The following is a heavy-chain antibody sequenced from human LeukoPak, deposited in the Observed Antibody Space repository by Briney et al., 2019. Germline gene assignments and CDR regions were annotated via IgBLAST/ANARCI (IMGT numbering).Heavy chain of an antibody. D-gene: IGHD3-22*01. J-gene: IGHJ5*02. CDR1: GGPINSYY. CDR2: IYYSEST. Sequence: SEPLSLTCTVSGGPINSYYWSRIRQPPGKGLEWLGYIYYSESTNYTPSLKSRVTISVDTSKTQSSPKLSSVTGADTAVYYCARDSSGLNWFDPWGQGTLVTVSS. V-gene: IGHV4-59*12. CDR3: ARDSSGLNWFDP.